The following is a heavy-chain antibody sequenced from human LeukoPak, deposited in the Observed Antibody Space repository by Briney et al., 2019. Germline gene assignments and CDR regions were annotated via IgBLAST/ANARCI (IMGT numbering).Heavy chain of an antibody. J-gene: IGHJ3*02. CDR3: ATGLGYCSSTSCLNAFDI. Sequence: ASVKVSCKVSGYTLTELSMHWVRQAPGKGLEWMGGFDPEDGETIYAQKFQGRVTMTEDTSTDTAYMELSSLRSEDTAVYYCATGLGYCSSTSCLNAFDIWGQGTMVTVSS. D-gene: IGHD2-2*01. CDR1: GYTLTELS. V-gene: IGHV1-24*01. CDR2: FDPEDGET.